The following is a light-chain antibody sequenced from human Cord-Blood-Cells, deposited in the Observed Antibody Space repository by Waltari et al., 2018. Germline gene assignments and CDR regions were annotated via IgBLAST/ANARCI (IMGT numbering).Light chain of an antibody. CDR1: SSAVGGYNY. Sequence: QSALTQPRSVSGSPGQSVTISSPGTSSAVGGYNYVSWYQQHPGKAPKLMIYDVSKRPSGVPDRFSGSKPGNTASLTISGLQAEDEADYYCCSYAGSYTYVFGAGTKVTVV. CDR2: DVS. V-gene: IGLV2-11*01. CDR3: CSYAGSYTYV. J-gene: IGLJ1*01.